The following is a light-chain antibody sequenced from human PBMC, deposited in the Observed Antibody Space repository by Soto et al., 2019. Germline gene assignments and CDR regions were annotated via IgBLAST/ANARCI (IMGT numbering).Light chain of an antibody. V-gene: IGKV3-11*01. Sequence: EIVLTQSPATLSLSPGERATLSCRASQSVSSYLAWYQQKPGQAPRLLIYGASNRATGTPARFSGTGSGTAFTPTIRSLEPQYFAVYYCQQRSNCLNFRGGTKV. CDR2: GAS. CDR3: QQRSNCLN. CDR1: QSVSSY. J-gene: IGKJ4*01.